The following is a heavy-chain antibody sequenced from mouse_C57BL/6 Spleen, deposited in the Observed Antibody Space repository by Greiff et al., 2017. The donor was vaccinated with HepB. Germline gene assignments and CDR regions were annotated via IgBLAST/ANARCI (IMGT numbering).Heavy chain of an antibody. V-gene: IGHV1-66*01. CDR3: ARGGRDWYFDV. J-gene: IGHJ1*03. CDR2: IYPGSGNT. CDR1: GYSFTSYY. D-gene: IGHD6-1*01. Sequence: VQLQQSGPELVKPGTSVKISCKASGYSFTSYYIHWVKQRPGQGLEWIGWIYPGSGNTKYNEKFKGKATLTADTSSSTAYMQRSSITSEDAAVYCGARGGRDWYFDVWGTGTTVTVSS.